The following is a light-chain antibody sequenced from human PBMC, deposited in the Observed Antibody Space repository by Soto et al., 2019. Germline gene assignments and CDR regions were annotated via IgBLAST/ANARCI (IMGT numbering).Light chain of an antibody. CDR1: SSDVGGYNS. J-gene: IGLJ1*01. CDR3: NSYTSSTTDV. V-gene: IGLV2-14*01. CDR2: EVN. Sequence: QSVLTQPASVSGSPGQSITISCTGTSSDVGGYNSVSWYQQHPGKAPKLIIYEVNNRPSGVSNRFSGSKSGNTASLTISGLQAEDEADYYCNSYTSSTTDVFGTGTQLTVL.